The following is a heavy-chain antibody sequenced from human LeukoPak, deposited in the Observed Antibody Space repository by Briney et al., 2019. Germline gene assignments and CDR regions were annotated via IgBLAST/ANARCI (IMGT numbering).Heavy chain of an antibody. V-gene: IGHV1-18*01. Sequence: GASVKVSCKASGYTFTSYGIIWVRQAPGQGLEWMGWISPYNGNTNYAQKLQGRVTMTTDTSTSTAYMELRSLRSDDTAVYYCASCHSTNGVCYGECEYFQHWGQGTLVTVSS. CDR2: ISPYNGNT. CDR1: GYTFTSYG. D-gene: IGHD2-8*01. CDR3: ASCHSTNGVCYGECEYFQH. J-gene: IGHJ1*01.